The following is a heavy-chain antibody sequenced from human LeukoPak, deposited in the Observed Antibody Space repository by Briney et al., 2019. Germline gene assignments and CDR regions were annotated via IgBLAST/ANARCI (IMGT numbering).Heavy chain of an antibody. CDR3: ARVNRSWYNYYYYMDV. CDR1: GYTFTGYY. J-gene: IGHJ6*03. V-gene: IGHV1-2*02. D-gene: IGHD6-13*01. CDR2: INPNSGGT. Sequence: ASVKVSCKASGYTFTGYYMHWVRQAPGQGLEWMGWINPNSGGTNYAQKFQGRVTMTRDTSISTAYMELSRLRSDDTAVYYCARVNRSWYNYYYYMDVWGKGTTVTISS.